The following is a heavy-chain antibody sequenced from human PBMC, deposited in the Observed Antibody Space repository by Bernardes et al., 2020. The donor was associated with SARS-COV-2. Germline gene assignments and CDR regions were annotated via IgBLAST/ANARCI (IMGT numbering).Heavy chain of an antibody. J-gene: IGHJ2*01. V-gene: IGHV3-7*01. CDR2: IKQDGSEQ. CDR1: GFTFSSSW. CDR3: ARVSGSSWYFDL. Sequence: GGSLRLSCAASGFTFSSSWMSWVRQAPGKGLEWVANIKQDGSEQYYVDSVKGRFTISRDNAKNSLYLQMNSLGAEDTAVYYCARVSGSSWYFDLWGRGTLVTVSS. D-gene: IGHD6-13*01.